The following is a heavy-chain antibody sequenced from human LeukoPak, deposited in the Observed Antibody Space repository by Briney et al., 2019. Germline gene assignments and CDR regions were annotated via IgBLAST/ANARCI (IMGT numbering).Heavy chain of an antibody. V-gene: IGHV1-46*01. CDR3: VIVVVPAATLDAFDI. D-gene: IGHD2-2*01. CDR2: INPSGGST. CDR1: GYTFTSYY. Sequence: ASVKVSCKASGYTFTSYYMHWVRQAPGQGLEWMGIINPSGGSTSYAQKFQGRVTMTRDTSTSTVYMELSSLRSEDTAVYYCVIVVVPAATLDAFDIWGQGTMVTVSS. J-gene: IGHJ3*02.